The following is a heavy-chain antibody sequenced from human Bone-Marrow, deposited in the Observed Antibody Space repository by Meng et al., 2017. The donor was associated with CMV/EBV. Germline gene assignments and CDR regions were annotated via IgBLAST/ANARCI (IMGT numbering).Heavy chain of an antibody. CDR2: IYYSGST. D-gene: IGHD6-6*01. J-gene: IGHJ6*02. CDR1: GGSISSYY. CDR3: ARGFGHSSSFGKHYYYGMDV. Sequence: GSLRLSCTVSGGSISSYYWSWIRQPPGKGLEWIGYIYYSGSTNYNPSLKSRVTISVDTSKNQFSLKLSSVTAADTAVYYCARGFGHSSSFGKHYYYGMDVWGQGTTVTVSS. V-gene: IGHV4-59*12.